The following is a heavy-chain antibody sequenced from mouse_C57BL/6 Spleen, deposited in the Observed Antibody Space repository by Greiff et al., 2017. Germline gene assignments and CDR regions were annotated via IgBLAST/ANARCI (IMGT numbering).Heavy chain of an antibody. V-gene: IGHV5-16*01. CDR2: INYDGSST. CDR3: AREGDWGAMDY. D-gene: IGHD4-1*01. CDR1: GFTFSDYY. J-gene: IGHJ4*01. Sequence: EVQLVESEGGLVQPGSSMKLSCTASGFTFSDYYMAWVRQVPEKGLEWVANINYDGSSTYYLDSLKSRFIISRDNAKNILYLQMSSLKSEDTATYYCAREGDWGAMDYWGQGTSVTVSS.